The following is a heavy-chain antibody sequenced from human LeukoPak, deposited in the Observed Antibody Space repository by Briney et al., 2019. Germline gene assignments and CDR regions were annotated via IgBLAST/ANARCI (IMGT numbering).Heavy chain of an antibody. Sequence: SETLSLTCTVPGGSISSGDYYWSWIRQPPRKGLEWIGYIYYSGSTYYNPSLKSRVTISVDTSKNQFSLKLSSVTAADTAVYYCARGAFWSGYYNFDYWGQGTLVTVSS. CDR2: IYYSGST. V-gene: IGHV4-30-4*01. CDR3: ARGAFWSGYYNFDY. CDR1: GGSISSGDYY. J-gene: IGHJ4*02. D-gene: IGHD3-3*01.